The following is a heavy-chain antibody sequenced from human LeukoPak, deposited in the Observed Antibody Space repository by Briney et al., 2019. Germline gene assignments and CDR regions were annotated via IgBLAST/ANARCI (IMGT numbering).Heavy chain of an antibody. Sequence: GGSLRLSCAASGFTFSSYSMSWVRQAPGKGLEWVSSISSSSTYRYYAASVRGRFTISRDNAKNSLYLQMNSLRAEDTALYYCARGRYSGSYLLDYWGQGTLVTVSS. D-gene: IGHD1-26*01. CDR3: ARGRYSGSYLLDY. CDR1: GFTFSSYS. CDR2: ISSSSTYR. J-gene: IGHJ4*02. V-gene: IGHV3-21*01.